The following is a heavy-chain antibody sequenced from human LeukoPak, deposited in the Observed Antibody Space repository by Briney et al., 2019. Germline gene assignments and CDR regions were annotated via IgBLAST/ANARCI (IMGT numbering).Heavy chain of an antibody. CDR3: AREGPIAVAGYFDY. Sequence: GGSLRLSCEASGFTFDDYAMHWVRQAPGKGLEWVSLITGDGGRTYFADSVKGRFTISRDNRKTSLYLQMNSLRTEDTALYYCAREGPIAVAGYFDYWGQATLVTVSS. CDR2: ITGDGGRT. J-gene: IGHJ4*02. V-gene: IGHV3-43*02. D-gene: IGHD6-19*01. CDR1: GFTFDDYA.